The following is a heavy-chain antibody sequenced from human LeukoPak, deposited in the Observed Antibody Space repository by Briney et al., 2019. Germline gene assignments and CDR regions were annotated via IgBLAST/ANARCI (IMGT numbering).Heavy chain of an antibody. V-gene: IGHV4-59*04. CDR3: ARSGSGKPNWFDP. Sequence: SETLSLTCTVSGGSISSYYWSWIRQPPGKGLEWIGSIYHSGSTYYNPSLKSRVTISVDTSKNQFSLKLSSVTAADTAVYYCARSGSGKPNWFDPWGQGTLVTVSS. J-gene: IGHJ5*02. D-gene: IGHD2-15*01. CDR1: GGSISSYY. CDR2: IYHSGST.